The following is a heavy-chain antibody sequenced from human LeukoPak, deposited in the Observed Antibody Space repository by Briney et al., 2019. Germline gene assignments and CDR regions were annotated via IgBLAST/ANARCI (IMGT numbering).Heavy chain of an antibody. CDR3: ARDPVYSTVSSQMGWFDP. Sequence: PGGSLRLSCAASGFTFSAFAIHWVRQAPGKGLEWVAVISFDGSNKQYADSVKGRFTISRDNSNNTLSLQMNSLRAEDTAPYFCARDPVYSTVSSQMGWFDPWGQGTLVTVSS. J-gene: IGHJ5*02. D-gene: IGHD6-13*01. V-gene: IGHV3-30-3*01. CDR2: ISFDGSNK. CDR1: GFTFSAFA.